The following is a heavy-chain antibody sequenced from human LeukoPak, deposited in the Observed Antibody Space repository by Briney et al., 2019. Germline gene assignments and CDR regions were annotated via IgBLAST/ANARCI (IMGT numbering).Heavy chain of an antibody. CDR3: AREASPQGFPY. J-gene: IGHJ4*02. V-gene: IGHV1-46*01. Sequence: ASVRVSCKASGYTFTSYYMHWVRQAPGQGLEWMGIINPSGGSTSYAQKFQGRVIMIRDASTSTVYMELSSLRSEDTAVYYCAREASPQGFPYWGQGTLVTVSS. CDR1: GYTFTSYY. CDR2: INPSGGST.